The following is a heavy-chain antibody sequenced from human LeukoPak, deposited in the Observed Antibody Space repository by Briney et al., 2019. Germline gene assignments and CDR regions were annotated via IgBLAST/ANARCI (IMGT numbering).Heavy chain of an antibody. V-gene: IGHV3-23*01. D-gene: IGHD1-26*01. CDR2: SSGSGGRT. Sequence: GWALRLTCAASGFTFSSYAMRWVRQAPGKGLAGVSPSSGSGGRTYYVDSVKDRFTISRHNSKNTLDLQMNSLPAEDTDGYYCAKDVVRATLLSYYYYMEVWGKGTTGTVSS. CDR3: AKDVVRATLLSYYYYMEV. CDR1: GFTFSSYA. J-gene: IGHJ6*03.